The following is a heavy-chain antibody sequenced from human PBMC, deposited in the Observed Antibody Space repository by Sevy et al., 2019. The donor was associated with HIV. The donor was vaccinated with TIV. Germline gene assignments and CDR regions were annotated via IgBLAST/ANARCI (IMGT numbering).Heavy chain of an antibody. D-gene: IGHD2-15*01. Sequence: GGSLRLSCAASGFTFSSYAMHWVLQAPGKGLEYVSAISSNGGSTYYANSVKGRFTISRDNSKNTLYLQMGGLRAEDMAVYYCARELVGVVAATSSAGPYYYGMDVWGQGTTVTVSS. CDR1: GFTFSSYA. V-gene: IGHV3-64*01. CDR3: ARELVGVVAATSSAGPYYYGMDV. J-gene: IGHJ6*02. CDR2: ISSNGGST.